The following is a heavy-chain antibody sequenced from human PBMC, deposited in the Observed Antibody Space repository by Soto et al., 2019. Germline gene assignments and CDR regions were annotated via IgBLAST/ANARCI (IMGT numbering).Heavy chain of an antibody. D-gene: IGHD7-27*01. CDR2: IKQDGSEK. CDR1: GFTFSSYW. Sequence: GGSLRLYCAASGFTFSSYWMSWVRQAPGKGLEWVANIKQDGSEKYYVDSVKGRFTISRDNAKNSLYLQMNSLRAEDTAVYYCARVRLGTPYVAFDIWGQRTLVSVSS. J-gene: IGHJ3*02. V-gene: IGHV3-7*03. CDR3: ARVRLGTPYVAFDI.